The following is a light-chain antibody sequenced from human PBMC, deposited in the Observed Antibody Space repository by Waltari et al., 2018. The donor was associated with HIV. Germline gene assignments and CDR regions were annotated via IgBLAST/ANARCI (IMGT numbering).Light chain of an antibody. Sequence: DIVMTQSPDSLAVSLGERATINCKYSQSVLYSSNNKNYLAWYQQKPGQPPKLLIYWASTRESGVPDRFSGSGSGTDFTLTISSLQAEDVAVYYCQQYYITPPTFGQGTKLEIK. CDR1: QSVLYSSNNKNY. J-gene: IGKJ2*01. CDR3: QQYYITPPT. CDR2: WAS. V-gene: IGKV4-1*01.